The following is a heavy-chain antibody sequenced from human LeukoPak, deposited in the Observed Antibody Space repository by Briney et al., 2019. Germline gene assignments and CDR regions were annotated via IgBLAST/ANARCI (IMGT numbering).Heavy chain of an antibody. CDR1: GDTFISYA. CDR2: IIPIFGTA. Sequence: SVKVSCKASGDTFISYAISWVRQAPGQGLEWMGGIIPIFGTANYAQKFQGRVTITADESTSTAYMELSSLRSEDTAVYYCARWAQVTGVLYYYYGMDVWGQGTTVTVSS. V-gene: IGHV1-69*13. J-gene: IGHJ6*02. CDR3: ARWAQVTGVLYYYYGMDV. D-gene: IGHD2-21*02.